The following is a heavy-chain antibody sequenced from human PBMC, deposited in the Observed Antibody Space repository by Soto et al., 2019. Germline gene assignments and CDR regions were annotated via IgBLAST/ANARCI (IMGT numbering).Heavy chain of an antibody. CDR2: IKQDGSEK. V-gene: IGHV3-7*03. J-gene: IGHJ6*02. Sequence: GGSLRLSCAASGFTFSSYGMHWFRQAPGKGLEWVANIKQDGSEKYYVDSVKGRFTISRDNAKNSLYLQMNSLRAEDTAVYYCARDVYCSSTSCYRGNYGMDVWGQGTTVTVSS. CDR3: ARDVYCSSTSCYRGNYGMDV. CDR1: GFTFSSYG. D-gene: IGHD2-2*01.